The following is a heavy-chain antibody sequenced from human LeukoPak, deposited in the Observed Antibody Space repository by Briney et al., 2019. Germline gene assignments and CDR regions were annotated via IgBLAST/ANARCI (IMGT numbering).Heavy chain of an antibody. V-gene: IGHV3-48*03. CDR3: ARGGFDVPGMDV. Sequence: PGGSLRLSCAASGFTFSSYEMNWVRQAPGKGLEWVSHISSSGSTIYYADSVKGRFTISRDNAKNTLYLQMNSLRAEDTAVYYCARGGFDVPGMDVWGQGTTVTVSS. D-gene: IGHD3-10*02. CDR1: GFTFSSYE. CDR2: ISSSGSTI. J-gene: IGHJ6*02.